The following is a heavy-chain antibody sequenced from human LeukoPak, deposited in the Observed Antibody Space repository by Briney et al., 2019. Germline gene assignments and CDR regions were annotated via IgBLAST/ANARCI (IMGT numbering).Heavy chain of an antibody. Sequence: SVKVSCKASGGTFSNSGINWVRQAPGQGLQWMGGIIPKFGSTKYAREFQGRFTITADESTSTAYMELSSLRSEDTAVYYCAMRSSVPAGTDYFDYWGQGTLVTVSS. CDR3: AMRSSVPAGTDYFDY. J-gene: IGHJ4*02. CDR2: IIPKFGST. D-gene: IGHD2-2*01. V-gene: IGHV1-69*13. CDR1: GGTFSNSG.